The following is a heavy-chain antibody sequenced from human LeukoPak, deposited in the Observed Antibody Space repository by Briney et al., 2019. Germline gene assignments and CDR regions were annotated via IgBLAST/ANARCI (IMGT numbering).Heavy chain of an antibody. V-gene: IGHV3-7*01. D-gene: IGHD3-16*01. CDR1: GFTFSSYW. CDR3: AIIGSLRYFDY. J-gene: IGHJ4*02. Sequence: GGSLRLSCAASGFTFSSYWMSWVRQAPGKGLEWVGNINQDGSEKYYVDSVKGRFTISRDNAKNSLYLQMNSLRAEDTAVYYCAIIGSLRYFDYWGQGTLVTVSS. CDR2: INQDGSEK.